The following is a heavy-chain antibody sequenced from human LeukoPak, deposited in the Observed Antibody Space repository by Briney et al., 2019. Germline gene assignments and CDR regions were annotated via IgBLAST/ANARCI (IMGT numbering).Heavy chain of an antibody. CDR2: ISSSSSYI. J-gene: IGHJ4*02. Sequence: GGSLRLSCAASGFTFSSYSMNWVRQAPGKGLEWVSSISSSSSYIYYADSLKGRFTISRDNAKNSLYLQMNSLRAEDTAVYYCVVHSATSCYWGQGTLVTVSS. CDR1: GFTFSSYS. V-gene: IGHV3-21*01. CDR3: VVHSATSCY. D-gene: IGHD1-26*01.